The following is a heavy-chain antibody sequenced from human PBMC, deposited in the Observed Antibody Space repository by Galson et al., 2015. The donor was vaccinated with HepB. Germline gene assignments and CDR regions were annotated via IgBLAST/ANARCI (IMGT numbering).Heavy chain of an antibody. J-gene: IGHJ4*02. D-gene: IGHD6-19*01. CDR2: IIPVFDTA. CDR3: ARALIAVAGTYQKSGYFDY. CDR1: GGTFLNNA. Sequence: SVKVSCKASGGTFLNNAFSWVRQAPGQGLEWMGGIIPVFDTAHYAQKFQGRLTITADKSTSTAYMELSSLRSEDTALYYCARALIAVAGTYQKSGYFDYWGQGTLVTVSS. V-gene: IGHV1-69*06.